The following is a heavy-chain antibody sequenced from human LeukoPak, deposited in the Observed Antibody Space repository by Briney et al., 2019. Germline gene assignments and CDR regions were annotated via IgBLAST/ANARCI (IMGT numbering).Heavy chain of an antibody. CDR3: ARALYDFWNGPTLSLQGRFDF. CDR2: INSDGSST. D-gene: IGHD3-3*01. J-gene: IGHJ4*02. V-gene: IGHV3-74*01. CDR1: GFTFSSYW. Sequence: PGGSLRLSCAASGFTFSSYWMHWVRQAPGKGLVWVSRINSDGSSTNYADSVKGRFTISRDNAKNSLYLQINSLRAEDTAVYYCARALYDFWNGPTLSLQGRFDFWGQGALVTVSS.